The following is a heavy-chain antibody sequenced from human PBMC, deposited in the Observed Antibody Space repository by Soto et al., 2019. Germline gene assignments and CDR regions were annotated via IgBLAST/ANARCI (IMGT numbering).Heavy chain of an antibody. CDR3: ATGLSCSSTSCYSGGWFDP. J-gene: IGHJ5*01. CDR1: GYTLTELS. CDR2: FDPEDGET. Sequence: ASVKVSCKVSGYTLTELSMHWVRQAPGKGLEWMGGFDPEDGETIYAQKFQGRVTMTEDTSTDTAYMELSSLRSEDTAVYYCATGLSCSSTSCYSGGWFDPWGQGTLVTVSS. V-gene: IGHV1-24*01. D-gene: IGHD2-2*01.